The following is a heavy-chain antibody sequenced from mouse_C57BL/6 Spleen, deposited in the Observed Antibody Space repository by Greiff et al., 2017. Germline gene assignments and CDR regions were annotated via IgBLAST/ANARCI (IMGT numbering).Heavy chain of an antibody. V-gene: IGHV14-4*01. CDR2: IDPENGDT. D-gene: IGHD2-4*01. CDR1: GFNIKDDY. J-gene: IGHJ4*01. Sequence: EVQLQQSGAELVRPGASVKLSCTASGFNIKDDYMHWVKQRPEQGLEWIGWIDPENGDTEYASKFQGKATITADTSSNTAYLQLSSLTSEDTAVYYCTRYYEGAMDYWGQGTSVTVSS. CDR3: TRYYEGAMDY.